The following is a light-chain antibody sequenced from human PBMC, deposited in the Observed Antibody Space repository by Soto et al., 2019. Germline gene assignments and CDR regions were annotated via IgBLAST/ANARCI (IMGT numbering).Light chain of an antibody. CDR2: GAS. CDR3: QQYIYWPWT. CDR1: QSVSSSF. V-gene: IGKV3-20*01. Sequence: EIVLTQSPGTLSLSPGERATLSCRASQSVSSSFLAWYQQKPGQAPRLLIYGASNRATGIPDRFSGSGSGTDFTLTISRLEPEDFAVYYCQQYIYWPWTFGQGTKVEIK. J-gene: IGKJ1*01.